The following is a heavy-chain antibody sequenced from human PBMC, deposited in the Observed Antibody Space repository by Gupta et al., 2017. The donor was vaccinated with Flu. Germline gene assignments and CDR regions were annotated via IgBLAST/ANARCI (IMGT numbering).Heavy chain of an antibody. V-gene: IGHV4-39*01. CDR3: ARQANYDFWSGPGYYYYMDV. D-gene: IGHD3-3*01. J-gene: IGHJ6*03. Sequence: YCWGWIRQPPGKGLEWIGTIYHSGTTYYNPSLKSRVTISVDTSKNLFSLKLTSVTAADTAVFYCARQANYDFWSGPGYYYYMDVWGKGTTVTVSS. CDR2: IYHSGTT. CDR1: YC.